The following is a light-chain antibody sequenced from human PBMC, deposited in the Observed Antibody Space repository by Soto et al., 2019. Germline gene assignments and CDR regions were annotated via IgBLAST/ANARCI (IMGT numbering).Light chain of an antibody. CDR1: SEHSSYA. Sequence: QSVLTQSPSASASLGASVKLTCTLSSEHSSYAIAWHQQQSEKGPRYLMKVNSDGGHTKGDGIPDRFSGSSSGAERYLTILRLQAEGGACYYCQTWGTAIRVVFGGGTKVTVL. V-gene: IGLV4-69*01. J-gene: IGLJ2*01. CDR3: QTWGTAIRVV. CDR2: VNSDGGH.